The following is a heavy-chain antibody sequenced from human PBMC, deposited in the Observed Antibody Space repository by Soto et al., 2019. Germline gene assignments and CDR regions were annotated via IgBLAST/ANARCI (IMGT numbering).Heavy chain of an antibody. CDR3: ARGRYGDY. J-gene: IGHJ4*02. D-gene: IGHD1-1*01. CDR1: GYDFTTYG. V-gene: IGHV1-18*01. CDR2: ISAHNGNT. Sequence: QVHLVQSGAEVKKPGASVKVSCKGSGYDFTTYGITWVRQAPGQGLEWMAWISAHNGNTDYAQKLQGRVNVTRDTSTSTAYRELRSLRSDDTAMYYCARGRYGDYWGQGALVTVSS.